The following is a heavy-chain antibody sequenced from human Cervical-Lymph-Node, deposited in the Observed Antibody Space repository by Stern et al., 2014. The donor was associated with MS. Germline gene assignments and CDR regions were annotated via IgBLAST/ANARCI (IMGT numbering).Heavy chain of an antibody. V-gene: IGHV3-48*02. CDR2: SSSMSSTM. Sequence: VESGGNLVHPGESLRLSCAASGFAFSDYSLNWVRQAPGKGLEWISHSSSMSSTMFYADSVKGRFTISRDNAKNSLYLQMNSLRDDDTAVXFXXRXDXXYVGFDYWGQXTLVTVSS. J-gene: IGHJ4*02. CDR1: GFAFSDYS. D-gene: IGHD1-26*01. CDR3: XRXDXXYVGFDY.